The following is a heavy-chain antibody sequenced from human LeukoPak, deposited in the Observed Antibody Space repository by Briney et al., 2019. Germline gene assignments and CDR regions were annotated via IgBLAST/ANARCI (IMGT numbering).Heavy chain of an antibody. CDR1: GFTVRSIY. CDR3: AKGGFRITIFGFDY. Sequence: PGGSLRLSCAASGFTVRSIYMTWVRRAPGKGLEWVSVIYSGGSTYYTDSVKGRFSISRDNSKNTLYLQMNSLRAEDTAVYYCAKGGFRITIFGFDYWGQGTLVTVSS. J-gene: IGHJ4*02. CDR2: IYSGGST. V-gene: IGHV3-53*01. D-gene: IGHD3-3*01.